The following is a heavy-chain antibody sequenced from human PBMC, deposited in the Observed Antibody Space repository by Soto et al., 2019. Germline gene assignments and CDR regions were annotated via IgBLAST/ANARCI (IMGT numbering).Heavy chain of an antibody. Sequence: RLSCAASGFTFSSYGMHWVRQAPGKVLEWVAVIWYDGSNKYYADSVKGRFTISRDNSKNTLYLQMNSLRAEDTAVYYCARDRYYDSVIDYWGQGTLVTVSS. V-gene: IGHV3-33*01. D-gene: IGHD3-3*01. CDR2: IWYDGSNK. J-gene: IGHJ4*02. CDR1: GFTFSSYG. CDR3: ARDRYYDSVIDY.